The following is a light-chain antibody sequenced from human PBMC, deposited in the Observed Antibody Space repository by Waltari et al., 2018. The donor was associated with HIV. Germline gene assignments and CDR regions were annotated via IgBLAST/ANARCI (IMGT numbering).Light chain of an antibody. V-gene: IGKV3-15*01. CDR2: GTS. J-gene: IGKJ1*01. CDR3: QQYKNWPPCT. Sequence: ELVMTQSPATLSVSPGERVTLSCTASQSITTKLAWYQQTPCQAPGLLTYGTSTRAPGIPYRFSGSRSGTEFTVTISSLQSEDFAIYYCQQYKNWPPCTFSQGTKVEI. CDR1: QSITTK.